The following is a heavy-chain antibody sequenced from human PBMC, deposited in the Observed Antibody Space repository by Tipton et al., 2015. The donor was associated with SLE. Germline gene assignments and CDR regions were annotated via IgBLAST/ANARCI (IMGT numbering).Heavy chain of an antibody. CDR3: AKSLNPYYYDSSGYYSYFDY. Sequence: SLRLSCAASGFTFSSYGMHWVRQAPGKGLEWVAFIRYDGSNKYYADSVKGRFTISRDNSKNTLYLQMNSLRAEDTAVYYCAKSLNPYYYDSSGYYSYFDYWGQGTLVTVSS. V-gene: IGHV3-30*02. CDR1: GFTFSSYG. CDR2: IRYDGSNK. J-gene: IGHJ4*02. D-gene: IGHD3-22*01.